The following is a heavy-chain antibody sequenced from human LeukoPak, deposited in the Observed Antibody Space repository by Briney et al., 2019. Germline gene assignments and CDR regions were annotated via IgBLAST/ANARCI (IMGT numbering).Heavy chain of an antibody. D-gene: IGHD6-19*01. V-gene: IGHV3-7*05. CDR3: ARDRVIQGYSSGWLFDY. CDR2: IEQDGSEK. J-gene: IGHJ4*02. CDR1: GFTFSNYY. Sequence: GGSLRLSCAASGFTFSNYYMTWVRQAPGKGLDWVANIEQDGSEKYYVDSVKGRFTISRDNAKNSLFLQMNSLRPEDTAVYYCARDRVIQGYSSGWLFDYWGQGTLVTVSS.